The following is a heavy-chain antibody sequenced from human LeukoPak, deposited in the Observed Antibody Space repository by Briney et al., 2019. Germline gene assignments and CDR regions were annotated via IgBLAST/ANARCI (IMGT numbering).Heavy chain of an antibody. D-gene: IGHD6-13*01. Sequence: PGGSLRLSCAASGFTFSSYNMNWVRQAPGKGLEWVSSISSSSTYIYYAESMKGRFTISRDNAKNSLYLQMNSLRAEDTAVYYCARDPGTDGSSWYELDNWGQGTLVTVSA. V-gene: IGHV3-21*01. CDR2: ISSSSTYI. CDR1: GFTFSSYN. J-gene: IGHJ4*02. CDR3: ARDPGTDGSSWYELDN.